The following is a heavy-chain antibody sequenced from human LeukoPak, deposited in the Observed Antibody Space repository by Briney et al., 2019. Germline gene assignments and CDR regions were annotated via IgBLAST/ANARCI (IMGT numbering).Heavy chain of an antibody. CDR3: ARAHKYHFYDSSGAFDF. V-gene: IGHV4-4*07. J-gene: IGHJ3*01. CDR1: GDSINRYY. D-gene: IGHD3-22*01. CDR2: IYTTGIT. Sequence: SETLSLTCTVSGDSINRYYWNWIRQPAGKGLEWIGRIYTTGITNYSPSLASRVSMSVDTSKNQISLKLTSVTAADTAVFYCARAHKYHFYDSSGAFDFWGQGKMVTVSS.